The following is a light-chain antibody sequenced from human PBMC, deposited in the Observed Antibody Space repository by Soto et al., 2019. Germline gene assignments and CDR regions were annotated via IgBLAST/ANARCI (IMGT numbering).Light chain of an antibody. CDR2: DAS. J-gene: IGKJ1*01. CDR3: QHCDTYWA. Sequence: DIQMTQSPSTLSASLGDRVTITGRASRNIERWLAWYQQKPGRAPKLLISDASTLETGVPSRFSGGGSGTEFTLTISNLQADDFATYYCQHCDTYWAFGPGTRVEVE. V-gene: IGKV1-5*01. CDR1: RNIERW.